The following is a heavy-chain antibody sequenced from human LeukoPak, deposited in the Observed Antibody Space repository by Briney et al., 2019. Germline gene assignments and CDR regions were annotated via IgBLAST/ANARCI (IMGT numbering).Heavy chain of an antibody. V-gene: IGHV4-34*01. CDR2: INHSGST. D-gene: IGHD6-13*01. J-gene: IGHJ3*02. Sequence: SETLSLTCAVYGGSFSGYYWSWIRQPPGKGLEWIGEINHSGSTNYNPSLKSRVTISVDTSKNQFSLKLSSVTAADTAAYYCARDSSSSWAYDAFDIWGQGTMVTVSS. CDR1: GGSFSGYY. CDR3: ARDSSSSWAYDAFDI.